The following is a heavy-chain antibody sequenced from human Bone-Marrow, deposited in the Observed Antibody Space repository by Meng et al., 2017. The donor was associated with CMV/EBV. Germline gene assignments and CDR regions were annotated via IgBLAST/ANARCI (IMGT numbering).Heavy chain of an antibody. Sequence: SETLSLTCTVSGGSISSYYWSWIRQPPGKGLEWIGSIYYSGSTYYNPSLKSRVTISVDTSKNQFSLKLSSVTAADTAVYYCARDVAVLRYFDWLFPGGWFDPWGQGTLVTVSS. J-gene: IGHJ5*02. V-gene: IGHV4-59*12. CDR3: ARDVAVLRYFDWLFPGGWFDP. CDR2: IYYSGST. D-gene: IGHD3-9*01. CDR1: GGSISSYY.